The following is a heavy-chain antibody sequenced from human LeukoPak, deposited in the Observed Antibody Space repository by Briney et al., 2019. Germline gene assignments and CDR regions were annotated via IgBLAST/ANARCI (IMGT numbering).Heavy chain of an antibody. CDR3: ARRGRIGAVDY. Sequence: ASVKVSCKASGYTFSAFYIHWVRQAPGQGLEWMGWINPKSGGTNYAQKFQGKITMTRDTSISTAYMELNRLRSDDTAVYYCARRGRIGAVDYWGQGTLVTVSS. D-gene: IGHD2/OR15-2a*01. V-gene: IGHV1-2*02. CDR2: INPKSGGT. CDR1: GYTFSAFY. J-gene: IGHJ4*02.